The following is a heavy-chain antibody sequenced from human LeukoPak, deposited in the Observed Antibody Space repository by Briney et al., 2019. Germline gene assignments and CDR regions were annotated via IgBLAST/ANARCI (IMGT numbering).Heavy chain of an antibody. CDR2: IYYSGST. V-gene: IGHV4-59*01. CDR3: ARGGETWLVPAANFHFDY. Sequence: PSETLSLTCTVSGGSISSYYWSWIRQPPGKGLEWIGYIYYSGSTNYNPSLKSRVTISVDTSKSQFSLKLSSVTAADAAVYYCARGGETWLVPAANFHFDYWGQGTLVTVSS. D-gene: IGHD2-2*01. CDR1: GGSISSYY. J-gene: IGHJ4*02.